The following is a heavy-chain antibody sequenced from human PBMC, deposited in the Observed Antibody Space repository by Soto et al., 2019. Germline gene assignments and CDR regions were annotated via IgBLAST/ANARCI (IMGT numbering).Heavy chain of an antibody. D-gene: IGHD3-22*01. CDR1: GGSIGRSPYY. CDR3: ARQHYSDNSRIW. J-gene: IGHJ4*02. V-gene: IGHV4-39*01. Sequence: PSETLSLTCIVSGGSIGRSPYYWGWIRQTPGKGLEWIASVFYRGNTFYNPSLQSRVTISIDTSKNQFTLSLSSVTAADTAVYYWARQHYSDNSRIWWGQGTLVTVSS. CDR2: VFYRGNT.